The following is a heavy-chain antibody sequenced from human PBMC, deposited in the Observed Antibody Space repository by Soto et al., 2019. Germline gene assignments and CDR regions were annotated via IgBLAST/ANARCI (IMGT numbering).Heavy chain of an antibody. D-gene: IGHD2-15*01. CDR2: IYNEFT. CDR3: VGEPRYCSGGSCSSMGDAFDI. J-gene: IGHJ3*02. Sequence: EVQLVESGGGLVQPGGSLRLYCVASGFTVTEIYMNWVRQDPVKGLEWVSVIYNEFTDYADSVRGRFSISTDSSKNALYLQTDSLRAEDSAVYYCVGEPRYCSGGSCSSMGDAFDIWGQGTMGTVSS. CDR1: GFTVTEIY. V-gene: IGHV3-66*01.